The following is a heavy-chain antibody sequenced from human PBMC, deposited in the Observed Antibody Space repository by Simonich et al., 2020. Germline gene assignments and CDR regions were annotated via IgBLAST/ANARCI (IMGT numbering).Heavy chain of an antibody. V-gene: IGHV3-73*02. CDR2: IRSKANSYAT. CDR3: TRFDYYGSGSYYCDY. CDR1: GFTFSGSA. Sequence: EVQLVESGGGLVQPGGSLKLSCAASGFTFSGSAMHWVRQASGKGLEWVGRIRSKANSYATAYAASVKGRFTISRDDSKNTAYLQMNSLKTEDTAVYYCTRFDYYGSGSYYCDYWGQGTLVTVSS. D-gene: IGHD3-10*01. J-gene: IGHJ4*02.